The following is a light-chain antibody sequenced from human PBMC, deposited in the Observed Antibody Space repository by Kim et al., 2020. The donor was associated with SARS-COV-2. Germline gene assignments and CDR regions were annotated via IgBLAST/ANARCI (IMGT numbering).Light chain of an antibody. CDR2: DVD. V-gene: IGLV2-14*03. CDR3: ASYTTSFTYV. Sequence: GQSITISCTGTSSDVGIYPYVSWYQQHPDKAPKVLIYDVDSRPSGVSNRFSGSKSGNTASLTISGLLPDDEAEYYCASYTTSFTYVFGTGTKVTVL. CDR1: SSDVGIYPY. J-gene: IGLJ1*01.